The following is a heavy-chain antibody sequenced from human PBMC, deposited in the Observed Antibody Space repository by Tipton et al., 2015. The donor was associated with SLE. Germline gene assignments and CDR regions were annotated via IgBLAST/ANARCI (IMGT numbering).Heavy chain of an antibody. V-gene: IGHV3-15*01. D-gene: IGHD3-22*01. CDR2: IKSKTDGGTT. J-gene: IGHJ5*02. Sequence: SLRLSCAASGFTFSNAWMSWVRQAPGKGLEWVAHIKSKTDGGTTDYAAPVKGRFTISRDDSKNRLYLQMDSLKSEDTAVYYCTTFLRITMIPVVPSWGQGTLVTVSS. CDR3: TTFLRITMIPVVPS. CDR1: GFTFSNAW.